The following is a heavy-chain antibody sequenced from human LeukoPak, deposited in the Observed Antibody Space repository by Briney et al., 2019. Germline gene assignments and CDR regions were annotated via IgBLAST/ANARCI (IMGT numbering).Heavy chain of an antibody. J-gene: IGHJ6*03. V-gene: IGHV3-23*01. CDR1: GFTFSSYA. CDR2: ISGSGGST. D-gene: IGHD3-16*01. Sequence: GGSLRLSCAASGFTFSSYAMSWVRQAPGKGLEWVSAISGSGGSTYYADSVKGRFTISRDNSRNTLYLQMNSLRAEDTAVYYCAKVGVKAPYYYYYYYMDVWGKGTTVTVSS. CDR3: AKVGVKAPYYYYYYYMDV.